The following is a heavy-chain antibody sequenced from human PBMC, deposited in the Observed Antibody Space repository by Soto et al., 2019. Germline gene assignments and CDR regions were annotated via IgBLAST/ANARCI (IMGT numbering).Heavy chain of an antibody. CDR2: MNPNSGNT. D-gene: IGHD6-19*01. J-gene: IGHJ2*01. CDR1: GYTFTSYD. CDR3: ARVKQWLVFWYFDL. V-gene: IGHV1-8*01. Sequence: QVQLVQSGAEVKKPGASVKVSCKASGYTFTSYDINWVRQATGQGLEWMGWMNPNSGNTGYAQKFQGRGTMTRNNSISTAYMELSSLRSEDTAVYYCARVKQWLVFWYFDLWGRGTLVTVSS.